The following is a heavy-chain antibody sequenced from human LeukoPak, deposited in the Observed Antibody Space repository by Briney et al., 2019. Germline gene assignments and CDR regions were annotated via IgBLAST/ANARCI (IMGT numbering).Heavy chain of an antibody. Sequence: ASVKVSCKASGGTFSSYAISWVRQAPGQGLEWMGRIIPILGIANYAQKFQGRVTITADKSTSTAYMELSSLRSEDTAVYYCAREGPYYYDSSGYRGGEFDPWGQGTLVTVSS. J-gene: IGHJ5*02. CDR3: AREGPYYYDSSGYRGGEFDP. V-gene: IGHV1-69*04. D-gene: IGHD3-22*01. CDR2: IIPILGIA. CDR1: GGTFSSYA.